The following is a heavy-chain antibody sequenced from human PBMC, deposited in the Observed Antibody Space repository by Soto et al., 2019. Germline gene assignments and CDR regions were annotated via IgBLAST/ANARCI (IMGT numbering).Heavy chain of an antibody. CDR2: ITSGGST. J-gene: IGHJ4*02. CDR3: ATELRYFDWFTRRDY. D-gene: IGHD3-9*01. V-gene: IGHV3-23*01. CDR1: GFDFNSYA. Sequence: EVQLLESGGGLVQPGGSLRLSWAASGFDFNSYAMNWVRQAPGKGLEWLSAITSGGSTYYAGSLRGRFTISRDNSRNTVFLQMDNLRDDDTAVYYCATELRYFDWFTRRDYWGQGTLVTVSS.